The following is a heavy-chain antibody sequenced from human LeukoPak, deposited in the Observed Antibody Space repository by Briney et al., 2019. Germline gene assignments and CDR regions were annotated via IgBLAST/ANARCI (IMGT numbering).Heavy chain of an antibody. CDR2: ISWNSGSI. D-gene: IGHD6-13*01. CDR1: GFTFDDYA. J-gene: IGHJ4*02. Sequence: GRSLRLSCAASGFTFDDYAMHWVRQAPGKGLEWVSGISWNSGSIGYADSVKGRFTISRDNAKNSLYLQMNSLRAEDMALYYCAKVARSYSSSWILDYWGQGTLVTVSS. V-gene: IGHV3-9*03. CDR3: AKVARSYSSSWILDY.